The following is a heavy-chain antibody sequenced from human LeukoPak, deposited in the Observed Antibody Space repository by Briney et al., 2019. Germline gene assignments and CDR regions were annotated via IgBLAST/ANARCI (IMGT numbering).Heavy chain of an antibody. Sequence: GGSLRLSCAASGFTFSYYAMSWVRQAPGKGLEWVSSLRRDGVTPFYTDSVKGRFTISRDNSKNTLYLQMNSLGGEDTALYYCARYCGAASCYSGFDYWGQGTLVTVAS. CDR2: LRRDGVTP. V-gene: IGHV3-23*01. CDR1: GFTFSYYA. D-gene: IGHD2-15*01. CDR3: ARYCGAASCYSGFDY. J-gene: IGHJ4*02.